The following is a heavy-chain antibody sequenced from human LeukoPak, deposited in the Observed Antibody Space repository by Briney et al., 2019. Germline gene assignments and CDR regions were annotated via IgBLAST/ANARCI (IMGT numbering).Heavy chain of an antibody. J-gene: IGHJ5*02. V-gene: IGHV1-8*03. CDR2: MNSNSGNT. Sequence: ASVRVSCKTSGYTFTSYDINWVRQATGQGLEWMGWMNSNSGNTGYAQKFQGRVTFTRDTSINTAYMELSSLRSEDTAVYYCARGITGTKGLDWFDPWGQGTLVTVSS. D-gene: IGHD1-7*01. CDR1: GYTFTSYD. CDR3: ARGITGTKGLDWFDP.